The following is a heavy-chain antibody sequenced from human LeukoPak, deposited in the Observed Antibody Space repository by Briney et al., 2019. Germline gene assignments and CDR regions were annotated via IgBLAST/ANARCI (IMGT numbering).Heavy chain of an antibody. Sequence: GGSLRLSCAASGFTISSNYMSWVRQAPGKGLEWVSVIYSGGSTYYADSVKGRFTISRDNSKNTLYLQMNSLGAEDTAVYYCARVGYSYGYIRSWGQGTLVTVSS. D-gene: IGHD5-18*01. CDR3: ARVGYSYGYIRS. V-gene: IGHV3-53*01. CDR1: GFTISSNY. CDR2: IYSGGST. J-gene: IGHJ5*02.